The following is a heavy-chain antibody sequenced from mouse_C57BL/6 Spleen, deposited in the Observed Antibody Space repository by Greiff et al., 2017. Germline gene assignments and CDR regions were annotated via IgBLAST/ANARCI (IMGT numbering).Heavy chain of an antibody. V-gene: IGHV14-3*01. CDR1: GFNIKNTY. Sequence: VQLQQSVAELVRPGASVKLSCTASGFNIKNTYMHWVKQRPEQGLEWIGRIDPANGSTKYAPKFQGKATITADTASNTAYLQLRSLTSEDTALYDWASYGSSSGFAYWGQGTLVTVSA. CDR2: IDPANGST. J-gene: IGHJ3*01. CDR3: ASYGSSSGFAY. D-gene: IGHD1-1*01.